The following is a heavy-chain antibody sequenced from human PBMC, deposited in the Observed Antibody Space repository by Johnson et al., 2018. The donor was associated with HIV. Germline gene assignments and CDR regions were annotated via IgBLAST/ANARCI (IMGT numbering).Heavy chain of an antibody. V-gene: IGHV3-64*01. CDR3: AREALPRGLQSSFGGAFDI. D-gene: IGHD3-16*01. CDR2: ISSDGGST. Sequence: VQLVESGGGLVQPGGSLRLSCAASGFTFSTYAMHWVRQAPGKGLEYVSGISSDGGSTYYANSVKGRFTISRDNSKNTLYLQMGSLRAEDMAVYYCAREALPRGLQSSFGGAFDIWGQGTMVTVSS. CDR1: GFTFSTYA. J-gene: IGHJ3*02.